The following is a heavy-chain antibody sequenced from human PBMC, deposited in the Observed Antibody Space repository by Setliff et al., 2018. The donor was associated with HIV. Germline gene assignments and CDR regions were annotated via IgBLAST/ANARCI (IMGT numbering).Heavy chain of an antibody. CDR2: IYPGDSET. CDR1: GYTFTTYW. Sequence: GESLKISCKGSGYTFTTYWIGWVRQMPGKGLERMGIIYPGDSETRYSLSFQGQVTISADKSINTAYLRWTSLKASDTAMYYCARHGYCSGTSCSEYYYYGMDVWGQGTTVTVSS. D-gene: IGHD2-2*03. J-gene: IGHJ6*02. V-gene: IGHV5-51*01. CDR3: ARHGYCSGTSCSEYYYYGMDV.